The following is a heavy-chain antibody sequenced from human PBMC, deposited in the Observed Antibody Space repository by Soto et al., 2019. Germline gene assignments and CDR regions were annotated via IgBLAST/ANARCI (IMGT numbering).Heavy chain of an antibody. CDR2: ISTYSGNT. CDR3: AMVDNYVTPTPQDV. Sequence: QVQLVQSGDEVRKPGSSVKVSCKASGYIFVNYGIAWVRHAPGQGLEWMGWISTYSGNTHYASKVQGRLTMTTDTSTSTADMDLGSLTSDDTAVYYWAMVDNYVTPTPQDVWGQGTTVTVSS. V-gene: IGHV1-18*01. J-gene: IGHJ6*02. D-gene: IGHD3-16*01. CDR1: GYIFVNYG.